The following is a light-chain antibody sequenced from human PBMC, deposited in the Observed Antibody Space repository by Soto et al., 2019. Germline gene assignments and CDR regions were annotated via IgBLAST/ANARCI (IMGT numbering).Light chain of an antibody. V-gene: IGLV2-14*01. Sequence: QSALTQPASVSGSPGQSITISCTGTSSDVGGYNYVSSYQQHPGKAPKLMIYEVSNRPSGVSNRFSGSKSGNTASLTISGLQAEDEADYYCSSYTSSSTQVFGTGTKLTVL. CDR2: EVS. CDR1: SSDVGGYNY. CDR3: SSYTSSSTQV. J-gene: IGLJ1*01.